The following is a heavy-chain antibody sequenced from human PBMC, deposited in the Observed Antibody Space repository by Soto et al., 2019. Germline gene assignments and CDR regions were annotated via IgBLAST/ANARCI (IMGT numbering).Heavy chain of an antibody. CDR3: ARESWNYNYYYGMDV. CDR1: GGSISSYY. Sequence: PSETLSLTCTVSGGSISSYYWSWIRQPPGKGLEWIGYIYYSGSTNYNPSLKSRVTISVDTSKNQFSLKLSSVTAADTAVYYCARESWNYNYYYGMDVWGQGTTVTVS. CDR2: IYYSGST. D-gene: IGHD1-1*01. V-gene: IGHV4-59*01. J-gene: IGHJ6*02.